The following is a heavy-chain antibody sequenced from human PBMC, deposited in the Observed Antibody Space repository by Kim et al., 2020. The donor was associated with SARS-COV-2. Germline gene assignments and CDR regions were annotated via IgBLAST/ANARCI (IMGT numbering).Heavy chain of an antibody. D-gene: IGHD3-22*01. J-gene: IGHJ4*02. CDR3: ARGVGYDSSYLED. V-gene: IGHV1-8*01. Sequence: AQKVQGRVTMTRNTAISTAYMELSSLRSEDTAVYYCARGVGYDSSYLEDWGQGTLVTVSS.